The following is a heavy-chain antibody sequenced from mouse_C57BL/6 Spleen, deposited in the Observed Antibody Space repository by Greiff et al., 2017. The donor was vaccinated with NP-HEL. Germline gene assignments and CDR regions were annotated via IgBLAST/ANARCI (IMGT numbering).Heavy chain of an antibody. Sequence: EVKLQESGPELVKPGASVKMSCKASGYTFTDYNMHWVKQSHGKSLEWIGYINPNNGGTSYNQKFKGKATLTVNKSSSTAYMELRSLTSEDSAVYYCADGDGAQARDAMDYWGQGTSVTVSS. CDR3: ADGDGAQARDAMDY. CDR2: INPNNGGT. D-gene: IGHD3-2*02. J-gene: IGHJ4*01. CDR1: GYTFTDYN. V-gene: IGHV1-22*01.